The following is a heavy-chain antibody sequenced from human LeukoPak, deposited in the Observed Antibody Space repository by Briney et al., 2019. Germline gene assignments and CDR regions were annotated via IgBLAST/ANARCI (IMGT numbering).Heavy chain of an antibody. CDR3: ASYLTSIPSGMDV. V-gene: IGHV3-74*01. CDR1: GFTFSRYW. J-gene: IGHJ6*02. CDR2: ISTDGSSS. Sequence: GGSLRLSCAASGFTFSRYWMHWLRQGPGKGLVWVSRISTDGSSSTYADSVKGRFTISRDNGKNTLYLQMNSLRAEDTAVDYCASYLTSIPSGMDVWGQGTTVIVSS. D-gene: IGHD2/OR15-2a*01.